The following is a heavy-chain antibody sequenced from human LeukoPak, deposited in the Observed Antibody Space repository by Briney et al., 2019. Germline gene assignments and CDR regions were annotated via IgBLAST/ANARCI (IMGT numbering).Heavy chain of an antibody. D-gene: IGHD5-12*01. V-gene: IGHV3-21*04. CDR2: ISSSSSYI. Sequence: AGSLRLSCAASGFTFSSYSMNWVRQAPGKGLEWVSSISSSSSYIYYADSVKGRFTISRDNAKNSLYLQMDSLRAEDTALYYCAKEYSGYDSDYWGQGTLVTVSS. J-gene: IGHJ4*02. CDR3: AKEYSGYDSDY. CDR1: GFTFSSYS.